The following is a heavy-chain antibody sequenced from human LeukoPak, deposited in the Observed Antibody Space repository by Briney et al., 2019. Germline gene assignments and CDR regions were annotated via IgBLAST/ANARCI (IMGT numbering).Heavy chain of an antibody. D-gene: IGHD3-10*01. J-gene: IGHJ6*03. CDR3: ARIGDLGYYYNHYMDV. CDR2: IYYSGST. V-gene: IGHV4-30-4*07. CDR1: GGSISSGGYS. Sequence: SETLSLTCAVSGGSISSGGYSWSWIRQPPGKGLEWIGYIYYSGSTYYNPSLKSRATMSVDTSKNQFSLKLSAVTAADAAVYYCARIGDLGYYYNHYMDVWGKGTTVTVSS.